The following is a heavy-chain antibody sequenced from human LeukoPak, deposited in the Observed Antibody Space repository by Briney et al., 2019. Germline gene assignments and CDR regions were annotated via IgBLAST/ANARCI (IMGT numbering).Heavy chain of an antibody. J-gene: IGHJ4*02. Sequence: GGSLRLSCAASGFIIDDYAMHWVRQAPGKGLERGSGINWNSGTIGYADSVKGRFTISRDNAKNSLYLQMNSLRADDMAFYYCARDRFRYCSGAYCSHFEFWGQGTLVSVSS. V-gene: IGHV3-9*03. CDR3: ARDRFRYCSGAYCSHFEF. CDR2: INWNSGTI. CDR1: GFIIDDYA. D-gene: IGHD2-15*01.